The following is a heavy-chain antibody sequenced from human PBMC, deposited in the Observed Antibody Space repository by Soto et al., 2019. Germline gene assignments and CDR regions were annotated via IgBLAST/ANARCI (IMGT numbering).Heavy chain of an antibody. Sequence: GGSLRLSCAASGFTFSTFWMSWVRQAPGKGLEWVANIKQDGSEEYYVDSMKGRFTISRDNSKNSLYLQMNSLRADDTAVYYCAGDDVLCDGGRCYGIPLDVWGKGTTVTVSS. D-gene: IGHD2-15*01. V-gene: IGHV3-7*01. CDR2: IKQDGSEE. J-gene: IGHJ6*04. CDR3: AGDDVLCDGGRCYGIPLDV. CDR1: GFTFSTFW.